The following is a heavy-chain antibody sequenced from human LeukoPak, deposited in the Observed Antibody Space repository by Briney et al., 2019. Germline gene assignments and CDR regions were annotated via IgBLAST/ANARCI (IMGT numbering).Heavy chain of an antibody. D-gene: IGHD3-16*01. CDR3: TRGAGWLIDY. J-gene: IGHJ4*02. CDR2: FHNSGTS. Sequence: SETLSLTCTVSDDSISDYYRGWIRQPPGKGLEWIGYFHNSGTSTYNPSLKSRVTISADTSRNQFSLKLNSLTTADTAVYYCTRGAGWLIDYWGQGILVTVSS. V-gene: IGHV4-59*01. CDR1: DDSISDYY.